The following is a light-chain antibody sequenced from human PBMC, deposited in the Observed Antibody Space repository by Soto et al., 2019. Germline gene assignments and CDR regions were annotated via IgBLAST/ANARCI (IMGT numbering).Light chain of an antibody. CDR3: QQYNSYPWT. CDR1: QSISSW. Sequence: DIQMIQSPSTLSASVGARVTITCLAIQSISSWLAWYQQKPGKAPKLLIYHASSLQSGVPSRFRGSGSGTEFTLTITSLQPDDFETYYCQQYNSYPWTFGQGTKVDIK. J-gene: IGKJ1*01. V-gene: IGKV1-5*01. CDR2: HAS.